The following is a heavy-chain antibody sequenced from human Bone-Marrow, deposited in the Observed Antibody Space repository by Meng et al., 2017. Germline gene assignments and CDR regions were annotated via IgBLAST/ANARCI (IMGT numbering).Heavy chain of an antibody. D-gene: IGHD1-14*01. CDR3: SDHIDD. Sequence: GGSLRLSCEGSGFTFSNAYMTWVRQVPGKRLEWVGRIKSKPDGKTIDYAAPVKGRFTISRDDSKNAVYLQMNNLKTEDTAVYYCSDHIDDWGQGTLVTVSS. CDR1: GFTFSNAY. CDR2: IKSKPDGKTI. J-gene: IGHJ4*02. V-gene: IGHV3-15*01.